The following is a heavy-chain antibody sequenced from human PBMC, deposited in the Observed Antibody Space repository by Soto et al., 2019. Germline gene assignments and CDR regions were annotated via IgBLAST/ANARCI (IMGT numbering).Heavy chain of an antibody. V-gene: IGHV3-66*01. CDR3: ARDYPTLNSSSCYDY. D-gene: IGHD6-13*01. J-gene: IGHJ4*02. CDR2: IYSGGST. CDR1: GFTVSSNY. Sequence: PGGSLRLSCAASGFTVSSNYMSWVRQAPGKGLEWVSVIYSGGSTYYAGSVKGRFTISRDNSKNTLYLQMNSLRAEDTAVYYCARDYPTLNSSSCYDYWGQGTLVTVSS.